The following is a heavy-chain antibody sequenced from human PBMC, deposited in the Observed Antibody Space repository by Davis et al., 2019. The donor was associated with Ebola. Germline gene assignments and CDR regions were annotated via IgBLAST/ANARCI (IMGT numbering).Heavy chain of an antibody. CDR1: GFTFSSYA. CDR3: ARDYGVATITGWFDP. J-gene: IGHJ5*02. CDR2: ISFDGSNK. D-gene: IGHD5-12*01. Sequence: GESLKISCAASGFTFSSYAMHWARQAPGKGLEWVALISFDGSNKYYADSVKGRFTISRDNSKKTLYLQMNSLRAEDTAVYYCARDYGVATITGWFDPWGQGTLVTVSS. V-gene: IGHV3-30-3*01.